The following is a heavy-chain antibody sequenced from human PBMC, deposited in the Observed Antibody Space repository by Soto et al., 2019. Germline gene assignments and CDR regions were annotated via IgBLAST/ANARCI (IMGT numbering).Heavy chain of an antibody. CDR3: VKGEYYYDSSGYYPFDY. J-gene: IGHJ4*02. CDR2: ISYDGSNK. D-gene: IGHD3-22*01. Sequence: PGGSLRLSCAASGFTFSTYAMHWVRQAPGKGLEWVAVISYDGSNKYYVDSVKGRFTISRDNSKNTQYLQMSSLRADDTAVYYCVKGEYYYDSSGYYPFDYWGQGTLVTVSS. CDR1: GFTFSTYA. V-gene: IGHV3-30*18.